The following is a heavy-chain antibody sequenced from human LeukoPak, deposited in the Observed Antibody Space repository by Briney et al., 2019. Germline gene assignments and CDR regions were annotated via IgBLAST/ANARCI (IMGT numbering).Heavy chain of an antibody. D-gene: IGHD2-21*02. CDR3: AKSHHVTAIDY. CDR2: ISGSGGST. J-gene: IGHJ4*02. CDR1: GFTFSSYS. Sequence: GGSLRLSCAASGFTFSSYSMNWVRQAPGKGREWVSAISGSGGSTYYAGSVKGRFTISRDNSKNTLYLQMNSLRADDTAVYYCAKSHHVTAIDYWGQGTLVTVSS. V-gene: IGHV3-23*01.